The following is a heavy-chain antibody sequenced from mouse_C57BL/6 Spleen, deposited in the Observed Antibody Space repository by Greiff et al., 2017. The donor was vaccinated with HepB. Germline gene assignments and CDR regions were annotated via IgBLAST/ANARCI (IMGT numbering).Heavy chain of an antibody. V-gene: IGHV1-18*01. D-gene: IGHD1-1*01. CDR3: ARGADYYGSSLAWFAY. Sequence: SGPELVKPGASVKIPCKASGYTFTDYNMDWVKQSHGKSLEWIGDINPNNGGTIYNQKFKGKATLTVDKSSSTAYMELRSLTSEDTAVYYCARGADYYGSSLAWFAYWGQGTLVTVSA. CDR2: INPNNGGT. CDR1: GYTFTDYN. J-gene: IGHJ3*01.